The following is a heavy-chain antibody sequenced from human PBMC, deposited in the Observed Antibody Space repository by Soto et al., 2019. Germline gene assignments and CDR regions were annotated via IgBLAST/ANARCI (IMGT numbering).Heavy chain of an antibody. CDR2: MNPNSGNT. Sequence: QVQLVQSGAEVKKPGASVKVSCKASGYTFTSYDINWVRQATGQGLEWMGWMNPNSGNTGYAQKLQGIVTMTRNTSISTDYMELSSLRSEDTAVYYCARLMTTVIGADDFDIWGQGTMVTVSS. CDR3: ARLMTTVIGADDFDI. CDR1: GYTFTSYD. D-gene: IGHD4-4*01. V-gene: IGHV1-8*01. J-gene: IGHJ3*02.